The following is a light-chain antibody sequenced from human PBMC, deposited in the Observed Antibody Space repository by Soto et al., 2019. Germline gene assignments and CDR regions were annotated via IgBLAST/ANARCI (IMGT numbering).Light chain of an antibody. V-gene: IGKV3-15*01. CDR1: QSVRTK. J-gene: IGKJ1*01. CDR2: GAS. Sequence: EMVMTQSPATLSVSLGERATLSCRASQSVRTKLVWYQQKPGQAPRLLIYGASTRDTGIPARFSGSGYGTEFTLTISNLQSEDFAVYYCQQYDQGWTFGQGTKVEIK. CDR3: QQYDQGWT.